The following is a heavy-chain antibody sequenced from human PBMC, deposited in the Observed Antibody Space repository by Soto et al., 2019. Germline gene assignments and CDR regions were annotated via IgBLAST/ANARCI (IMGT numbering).Heavy chain of an antibody. CDR2: ISHRGST. CDR1: GGSLSGYY. V-gene: IGHV4-34*02. CDR3: ARGIRPDS. D-gene: IGHD4-17*01. Sequence: QVQLQQWGAGLLKPSETLSLTCAVHGGSLSGYYWIWIRQTPGKGLEWIGEISHRGSTNYNPSLKSRVTISLDSSKNQFSLKLASVTAADTAAYYCARGIRPDSWGQGTQVTVSS. J-gene: IGHJ5*01.